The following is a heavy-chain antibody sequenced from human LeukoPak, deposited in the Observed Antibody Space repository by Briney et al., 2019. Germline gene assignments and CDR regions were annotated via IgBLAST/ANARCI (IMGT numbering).Heavy chain of an antibody. CDR3: ARESGGNTPYYFDY. CDR1: GFTFSTYA. J-gene: IGHJ4*02. CDR2: ISYDDGSNK. V-gene: IGHV3-30*04. Sequence: GGSLRLSCAASGFTFSTYALHWVRLAPGKGLEWVAVISYDDGSNKYYADSVKGRFTISRDNSKNTLYLQMNSLRTEDTAVYYCARESGGNTPYYFDYWGQGTLVTVSS. D-gene: IGHD2-2*02.